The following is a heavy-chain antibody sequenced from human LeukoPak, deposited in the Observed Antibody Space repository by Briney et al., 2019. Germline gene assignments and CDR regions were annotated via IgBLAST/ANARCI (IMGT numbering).Heavy chain of an antibody. J-gene: IGHJ5*02. D-gene: IGHD3-16*01. CDR1: GYTFTGYY. CDR3: AAGVLHGGGNWFDP. CDR2: INPNSGGT. V-gene: IGHV1-2*06. Sequence: ASVKVSCKTSGYTFTGYYMHWLRQAPGQGLEWMGRINPNSGGTYYARKFQGRVTMTRETSISTSYMELTSLKSDDTAVYYCAAGVLHGGGNWFDPWGQGTLVTVSS.